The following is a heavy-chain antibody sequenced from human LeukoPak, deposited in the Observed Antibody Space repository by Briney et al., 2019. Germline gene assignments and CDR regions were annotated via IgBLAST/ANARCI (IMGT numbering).Heavy chain of an antibody. CDR3: ARRHFSSGWYRSTFDY. CDR2: INHSGST. CDR1: GGSFSGYY. Sequence: PSETLSLTCAVYGGSFSGYYWSWIRQPPGKGLEWIGEINHSGSTNYNPSLKSRVTISVDMSKNQLSLRLSSVTAADTAVYYCARRHFSSGWYRSTFDYWGQGTLVTVSS. D-gene: IGHD6-19*01. J-gene: IGHJ4*02. V-gene: IGHV4-34*01.